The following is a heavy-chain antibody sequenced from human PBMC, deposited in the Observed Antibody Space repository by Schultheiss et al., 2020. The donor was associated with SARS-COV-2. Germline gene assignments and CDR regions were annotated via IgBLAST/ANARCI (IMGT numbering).Heavy chain of an antibody. J-gene: IGHJ6*02. D-gene: IGHD2-2*01. V-gene: IGHV3-30*01. Sequence: GESLKISCAASGFTFSSYAMHWVRQAPGKGLEWVAVISYDGSNKYYADSVKGRFTISRDNSKNTVNLQMDSLRVEDTAVFYCATTYYCSDTSCFPPYYYYYDMDVWGQGTTVTVSS. CDR3: ATTYYCSDTSCFPPYYYYYDMDV. CDR1: GFTFSSYA. CDR2: ISYDGSNK.